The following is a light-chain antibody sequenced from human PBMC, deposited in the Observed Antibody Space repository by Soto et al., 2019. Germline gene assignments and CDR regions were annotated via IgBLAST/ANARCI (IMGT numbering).Light chain of an antibody. CDR3: QQSYSAPVT. J-gene: IGKJ5*01. Sequence: DIQMTQSPSSLSASVGDRVTITCQASQHISDYLNWYQQKPGKAPKLLIYAASSLESGVPSRFSGSGSGTDFTLTINSLQPEDFATYYCQQSYSAPVTFGQGTRLEIK. CDR2: AAS. V-gene: IGKV1-39*01. CDR1: QHISDY.